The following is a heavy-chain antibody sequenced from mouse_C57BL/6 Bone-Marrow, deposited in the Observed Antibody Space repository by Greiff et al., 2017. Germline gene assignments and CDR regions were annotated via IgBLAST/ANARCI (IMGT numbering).Heavy chain of an antibody. Sequence: VQLQQSGAELVRPGASVKLSCTASGFNIKDDYMHWVKQRPEQGLEWIGWIDPENGDTEYASKFQGKATITADTSSNTAYLQLSSLTSEDTAVYYCTDFSTGAVRYYFYYWCQGTTLTVSS. V-gene: IGHV14-4*01. CDR1: GFNIKDDY. CDR3: TDFSTGAVRYYFYY. CDR2: IDPENGDT. D-gene: IGHD1-1*01. J-gene: IGHJ2*01.